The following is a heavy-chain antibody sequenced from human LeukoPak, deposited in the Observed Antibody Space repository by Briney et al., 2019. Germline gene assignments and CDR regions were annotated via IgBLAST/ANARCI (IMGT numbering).Heavy chain of an antibody. CDR2: ISTYNGNT. CDR3: ASSPSDYYYYYMDV. Sequence: ASVKVSCKASGYTFTSYGISWVRQAPGQGLEWMGWISTYNGNTNYAQKLQGRVTMTTDTSTSTAYMELRSLRSDDTAVYYCASSPSDYYYYYMDVWGKGTTVTVSS. J-gene: IGHJ6*03. V-gene: IGHV1-18*01. CDR1: GYTFTSYG.